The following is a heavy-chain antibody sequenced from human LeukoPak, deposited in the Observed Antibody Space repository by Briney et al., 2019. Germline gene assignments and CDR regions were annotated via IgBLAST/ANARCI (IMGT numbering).Heavy chain of an antibody. CDR3: ARDFDY. J-gene: IGHJ4*02. CDR2: ISYHGKNK. V-gene: IGHV3-30*04. CDR1: GFNFGTYA. Sequence: GGSLRLSCAASGFNFGTYAMNWVRQAPGKGLEWVAVISYHGKNKYYAESVRGRFTISRDNSKNTLYLQMNSLNTEDTAVYYCARDFDYWGQGTLVTVSS.